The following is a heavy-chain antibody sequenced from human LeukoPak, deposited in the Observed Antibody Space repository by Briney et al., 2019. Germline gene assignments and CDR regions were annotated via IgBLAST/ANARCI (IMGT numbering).Heavy chain of an antibody. D-gene: IGHD3-10*01. V-gene: IGHV3-74*01. CDR1: GFPFSTHW. Sequence: GGPLTLSCALSGFPFSTHWMYWLRQAPGKELVWVSRFSGYGSMTIYADSVKGRFPISRDNAKDTLFLQMTSLRVEDTAVYSCASLLTPYHGSGGGGVDVWGQGTTVTVSS. CDR2: FSGYGSMT. CDR3: ASLLTPYHGSGGGGVDV. J-gene: IGHJ6*02.